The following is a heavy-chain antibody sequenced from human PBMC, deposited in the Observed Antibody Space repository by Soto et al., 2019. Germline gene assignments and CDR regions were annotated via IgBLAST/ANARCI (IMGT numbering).Heavy chain of an antibody. CDR1: GYTFFTYG. CDR3: ARKSRSSSWFDP. V-gene: IGHV1-18*01. D-gene: IGHD6-6*01. CDR2: ISTYDGNT. Sequence: ASVKVSCKASGYTFFTYGITWVRQAPGQGLEWMGWISTYDGNTDYAQKLQGRVTMTTDTSTRTACMELRSLRSDDTAVYYCARKSRSSSWFDPWGLGTLVTVSS. J-gene: IGHJ5*02.